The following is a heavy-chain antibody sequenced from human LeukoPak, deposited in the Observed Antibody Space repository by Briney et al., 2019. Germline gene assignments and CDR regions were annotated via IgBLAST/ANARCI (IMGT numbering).Heavy chain of an antibody. D-gene: IGHD6-6*01. V-gene: IGHV1-69*13. CDR1: GGTFSSYA. J-gene: IGHJ4*02. Sequence: SVKVSCKASGGTFSSYAISWVRQAPGQGLEWMGGIIPIFGTANYAQKFQGRVTITADESTSTAYMELSGLRSEDTAVYYCASDSSSSIDYWGQGTLVTVSS. CDR3: ASDSSSSIDY. CDR2: IIPIFGTA.